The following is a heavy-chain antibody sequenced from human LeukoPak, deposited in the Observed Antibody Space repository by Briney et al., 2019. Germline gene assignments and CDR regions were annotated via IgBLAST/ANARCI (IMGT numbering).Heavy chain of an antibody. CDR2: IYYSGST. J-gene: IGHJ4*02. CDR1: GGSISSSSYF. CDR3: ARLPGTNWMGEYYFDY. D-gene: IGHD3-16*01. Sequence: SETLSLTCTVSGGSISSSSYFWGWIRQPPGKGLEWIGGIYYSGSTYYNPSLKSRVTISVDTSKNQYSLKLSSVTAADTAVYYCARLPGTNWMGEYYFDYWGQGTLVTVSS. V-gene: IGHV4-39*01.